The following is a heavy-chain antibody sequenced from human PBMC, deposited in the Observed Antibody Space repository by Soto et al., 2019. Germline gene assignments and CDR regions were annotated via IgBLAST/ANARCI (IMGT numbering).Heavy chain of an antibody. CDR3: AKDWKRFRGSYRGADY. V-gene: IGHV3-23*01. J-gene: IGHJ4*02. D-gene: IGHD1-26*01. Sequence: GGSLRLSCAASGFTFSSYAMSWVRQAPGKGLEWVSAISGSGGSTYYADSVKGRFTISRDNSKNTLYLQMNSLRAEDTAVYYCAKDWKRFRGSYRGADYWGQGTLVTVSS. CDR1: GFTFSSYA. CDR2: ISGSGGST.